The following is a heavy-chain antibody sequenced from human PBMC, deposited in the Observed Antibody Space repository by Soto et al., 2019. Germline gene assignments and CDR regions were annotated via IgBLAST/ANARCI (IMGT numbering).Heavy chain of an antibody. D-gene: IGHD6-19*01. CDR3: ARDQSSAFHY. CDR2: ISSDGSNK. V-gene: IGHV3-30*03. Sequence: GGSLRLSCAASGYTFSGYGMHWVRQAPGKGLGWVAVISSDGSNKYYADSVKGRFTISRDDSKNTVYLQMNSLRGDDTAVYYCARDQSSAFHYWGQGTLVTVSS. J-gene: IGHJ4*02. CDR1: GYTFSGYG.